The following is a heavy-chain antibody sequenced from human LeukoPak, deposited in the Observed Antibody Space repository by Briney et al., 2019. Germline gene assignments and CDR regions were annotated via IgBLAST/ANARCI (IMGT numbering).Heavy chain of an antibody. J-gene: IGHJ4*02. D-gene: IGHD6-19*01. V-gene: IGHV3-23*01. CDR2: IDGSGANT. CDR1: GFTFSSYA. CDR3: VKRTVAGQFDY. Sequence: PGASLRLSWAAAGFTFSSYAMSWVRQAPGRGLDWVSAIDGSGANTFYTDSVKGRSTISRDNSKNTLYLQMNSLRAEDTAVYFCVKRTVAGQFDYWGQRTLVTVSS.